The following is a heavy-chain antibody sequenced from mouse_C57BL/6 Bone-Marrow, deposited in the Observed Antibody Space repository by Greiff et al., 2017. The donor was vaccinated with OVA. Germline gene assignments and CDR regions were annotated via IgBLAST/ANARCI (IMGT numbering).Heavy chain of an antibody. J-gene: IGHJ2*01. CDR2: IHPNSGST. D-gene: IGHD2-3*01. Sequence: QVQLKQPGAELVKPGASVKLPCKASGYTFTSYWMHWVKQRPGQGLEWIGMIHPNSGSTNYNEKFKSKATLTVDKSSSTAYMQLSSLTSEDSAVYYCARAIDGWLLFDYWGQGTTLTVSS. CDR1: GYTFTSYW. CDR3: ARAIDGWLLFDY. V-gene: IGHV1-64*01.